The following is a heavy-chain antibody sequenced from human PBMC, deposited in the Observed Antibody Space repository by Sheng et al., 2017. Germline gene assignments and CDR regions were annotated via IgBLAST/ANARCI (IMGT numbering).Heavy chain of an antibody. J-gene: IGHJ6*02. V-gene: IGHV1-69*10. CDR3: ARRRDSSSWFNYLDV. Sequence: QVQLVQSGAEVKKPGSSVRVSCKASGGTFSSYAICWVRQAPGQGLEWMGGIIPILGIANYSQKFQGRVTITADKSTSTAYMDLNSLSSEDTAIYYCARRRDSSSWFNYLDVWGQGTPVTVSS. CDR1: GGTFSSYA. CDR2: IIPILGIA. D-gene: IGHD6-13*01.